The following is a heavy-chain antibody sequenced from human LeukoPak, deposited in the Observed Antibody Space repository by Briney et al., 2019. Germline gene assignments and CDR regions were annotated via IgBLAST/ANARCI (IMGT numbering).Heavy chain of an antibody. V-gene: IGHV3-21*01. CDR3: VRGNLYSGSYFGY. D-gene: IGHD1-26*01. Sequence: PGGSLRLSCAASGFTFSSYSMNWVRQAPGKGLEWVSSISSSSSCIYYADSVKGRFTISRDNAKNSLYLQMNSLRAEDTAVYYCVRGNLYSGSYFGYWGQGTLVTVSS. J-gene: IGHJ4*02. CDR1: GFTFSSYS. CDR2: ISSSSSCI.